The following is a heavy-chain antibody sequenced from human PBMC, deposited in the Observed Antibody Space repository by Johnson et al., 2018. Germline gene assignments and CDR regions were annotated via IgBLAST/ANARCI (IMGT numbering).Heavy chain of an antibody. Sequence: QVQLVESGAEVKKPGASVKVSCKASGYTFTSYDINWVRPATGQGLAWMGWMNPNSGNTGYAQKFQGRVTMPRNTSISTAYMGLSRLRAEDTAVYYCARNYDYVCGSYPPYAFDIGGQGTMVTVSS. CDR2: MNPNSGNT. CDR3: ARNYDYVCGSYPPYAFDI. V-gene: IGHV1-8*01. CDR1: GYTFTSYD. D-gene: IGHD3-16*02. J-gene: IGHJ3*02.